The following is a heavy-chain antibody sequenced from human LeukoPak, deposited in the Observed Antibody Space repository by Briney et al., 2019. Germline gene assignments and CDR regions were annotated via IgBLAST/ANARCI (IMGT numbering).Heavy chain of an antibody. Sequence: SVKVSCKASGGTFSSYAISWVRQAPGQGLEWMGGIIPLFGTAHYAQKFQGRVTITTDESTSTVYMDLSSLRSEDTAVCYCAKSFYYDSSGYYNWNFDLWGRGTLVTVSS. J-gene: IGHJ2*01. V-gene: IGHV1-69*05. CDR2: IIPLFGTA. CDR1: GGTFSSYA. CDR3: AKSFYYDSSGYYNWNFDL. D-gene: IGHD3-22*01.